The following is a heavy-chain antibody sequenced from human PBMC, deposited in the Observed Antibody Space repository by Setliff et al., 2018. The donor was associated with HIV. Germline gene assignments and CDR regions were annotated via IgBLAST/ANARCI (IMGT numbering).Heavy chain of an antibody. D-gene: IGHD1-26*01. CDR3: ARWESAQKAFNP. Sequence: PSETLSLTCTVSGVSITSHYWNWIRQSPRKGLEWIGFGHHSGHTRQNPSLASRVTISVDMSKNQFSLKLNSLSAADTAVYYCARWESAQKAFNPWGHGTMVTVSS. V-gene: IGHV4-4*09. J-gene: IGHJ3*01. CDR2: GHHSGHT. CDR1: GVSITSHY.